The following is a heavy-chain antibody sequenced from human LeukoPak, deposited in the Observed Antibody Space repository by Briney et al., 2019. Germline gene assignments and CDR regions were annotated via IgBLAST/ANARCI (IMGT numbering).Heavy chain of an antibody. Sequence: GGSLRLSCAAAGFTFNDHSFSWVRQAPGKGLEWVSYISRTGQTIFYEDSVKGRFTISRDSAKNSVYLQMNSLRVEDTAVYYCVSLLSLNYEGYFDPWGQGTLVTVPS. J-gene: IGHJ5*02. V-gene: IGHV3-48*01. CDR3: VSLLSLNYEGYFDP. CDR1: GFTFNDHS. CDR2: ISRTGQTI. D-gene: IGHD4-11*01.